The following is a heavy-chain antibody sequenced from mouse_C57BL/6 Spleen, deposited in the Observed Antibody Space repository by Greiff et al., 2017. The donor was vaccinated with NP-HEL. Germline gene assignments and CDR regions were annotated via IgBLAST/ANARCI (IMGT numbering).Heavy chain of an antibody. CDR3: AREGDDGSFAY. V-gene: IGHV3-6*01. CDR2: ISYDGSN. CDR1: GYSITSGYY. Sequence: DVKLQESGPGLVKPSQSLSLTCSVTGYSITSGYYWNWIRQFPGNKLEWMGYISYDGSNNYNPSLKNRISITRDTCKNQFFLTLNSVTTEDTATYYCAREGDDGSFAYWGQGTLVTVSA. J-gene: IGHJ3*01. D-gene: IGHD2-3*01.